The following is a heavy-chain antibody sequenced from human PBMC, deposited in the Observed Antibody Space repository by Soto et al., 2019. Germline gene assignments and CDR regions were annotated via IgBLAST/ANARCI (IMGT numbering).Heavy chain of an antibody. CDR2: FYYSGAT. V-gene: IGHV4-30-4*01. Sequence: SETLSLTCTVSGDSITYGDYYWSWIRQPPGKGLEWIGYFYYSGATYYNPSLKSRVTISVDTSKNQFSLMLDSVTAADTAIYYCARDYGDSGDSFDVWGQGTMVTVSS. CDR3: ARDYGDSGDSFDV. D-gene: IGHD4-17*01. J-gene: IGHJ3*01. CDR1: GDSITYGDYY.